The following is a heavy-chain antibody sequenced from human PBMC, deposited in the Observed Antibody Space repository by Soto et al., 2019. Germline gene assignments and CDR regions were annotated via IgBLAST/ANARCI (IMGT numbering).Heavy chain of an antibody. CDR3: ARAPFSYDFWSDEQEGSWFDP. D-gene: IGHD3-3*01. Sequence: GASVKVSCKASGYTFTSYYMHWVRQAPGQGLEWMGKINPSGGSTSYAQKFQGRVTMTRDTSTSTVYMELSSLRSEDTAVYYCARAPFSYDFWSDEQEGSWFDPWGQGTLVTVSS. CDR1: GYTFTSYY. V-gene: IGHV1-46*03. CDR2: INPSGGST. J-gene: IGHJ5*02.